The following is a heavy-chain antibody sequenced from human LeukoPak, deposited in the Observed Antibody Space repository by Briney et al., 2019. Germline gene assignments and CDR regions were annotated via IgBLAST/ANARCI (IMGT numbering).Heavy chain of an antibody. CDR3: AVTYSSGWYVAFDI. CDR2: IYYSGST. CDR1: GDSISSYY. D-gene: IGHD6-19*01. V-gene: IGHV4-59*08. J-gene: IGHJ3*02. Sequence: SETLSLTCTVSGDSISSYYWSWIRQPPGKGLEWIGYIYYSGSTNYNPSLKSRVTISVDTSKNQFSLKLSSVTAADTAVYYCAVTYSSGWYVAFDIWGQGTMVTVSS.